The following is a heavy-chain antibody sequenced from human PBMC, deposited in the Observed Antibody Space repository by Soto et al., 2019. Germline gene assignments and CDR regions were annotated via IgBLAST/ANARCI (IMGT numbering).Heavy chain of an antibody. J-gene: IGHJ4*02. Sequence: LRLSCVASGFTFSTYSMNWVRQAPGKGLEWLSYITKSSSPTYYADSVKGRFTISRDNGKNSVYLQMNSLRDEDTAVYYCARLYTSGWYYDHWGRGTLVTVSS. V-gene: IGHV3-48*02. CDR3: ARLYTSGWYYDH. D-gene: IGHD6-19*01. CDR1: GFTFSTYS. CDR2: ITKSSSPT.